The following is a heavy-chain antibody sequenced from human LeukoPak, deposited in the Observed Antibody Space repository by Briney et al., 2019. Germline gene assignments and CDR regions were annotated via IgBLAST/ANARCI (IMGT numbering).Heavy chain of an antibody. Sequence: HGGSLRLSCAASGFTFSSYSMNWVRQAPGKGLEWISYISTSGGTIYYADSVKGRFTISRDNAKNSLYLQLNSLRAEDTAVYYCARDDCSGGSCFSKDAFDIWGQGTMVTAS. V-gene: IGHV3-48*04. CDR1: GFTFSSYS. J-gene: IGHJ3*02. CDR2: ISTSGGTI. CDR3: ARDDCSGGSCFSKDAFDI. D-gene: IGHD2-15*01.